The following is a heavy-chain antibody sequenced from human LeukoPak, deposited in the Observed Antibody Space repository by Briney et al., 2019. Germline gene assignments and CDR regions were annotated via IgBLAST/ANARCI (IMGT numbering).Heavy chain of an antibody. D-gene: IGHD3-22*01. J-gene: IGHJ5*02. Sequence: PSETLSLACTVSGYSISSGYYWGWIRQPPGKGLEWIGSIYHSGSTYYNPSLKSRVTISVDASKNQFSLKLSSVTAADTAVYYCAGSIGYYLPHNWFDPWGQGTLVTVSS. CDR3: AGSIGYYLPHNWFDP. V-gene: IGHV4-38-2*02. CDR1: GYSISSGYY. CDR2: IYHSGST.